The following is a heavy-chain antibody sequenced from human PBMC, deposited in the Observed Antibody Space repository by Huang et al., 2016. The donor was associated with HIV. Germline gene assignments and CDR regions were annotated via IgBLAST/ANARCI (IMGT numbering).Heavy chain of an antibody. CDR2: VIPMFGIA. V-gene: IGHV1-69*13. CDR3: ARGEGVEMATMYYFDY. CDR1: GGTLSSYS. Sequence: QVQLVQSGAEVKKPGSSVKVSCKASGGTLSSYSISWVRQAPGQGPEWMGGVIPMFGIAKYAQKFQGRVTITADESMSTAYMELSSLRSEDTAVYYCARGEGVEMATMYYFDYWGQGTLVTVSS. J-gene: IGHJ4*02. D-gene: IGHD5-12*01.